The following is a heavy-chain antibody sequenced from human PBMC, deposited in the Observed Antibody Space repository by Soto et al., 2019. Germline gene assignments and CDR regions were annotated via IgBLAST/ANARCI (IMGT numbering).Heavy chain of an antibody. CDR1: GYTFTGYY. V-gene: IGHV1-2*02. J-gene: IGHJ6*02. CDR3: ARDRWRRDYYDSSGYYPHDYGMDV. D-gene: IGHD3-22*01. Sequence: GASVKVCCKASGYTFTGYYMHWVRQAPGQGLEWMGWINPNSGGTNYAQKFQGRVTMTRDTSISTAYMELSRLRSDDTAVYYCARDRWRRDYYDSSGYYPHDYGMDVWGQGTTVTVSS. CDR2: INPNSGGT.